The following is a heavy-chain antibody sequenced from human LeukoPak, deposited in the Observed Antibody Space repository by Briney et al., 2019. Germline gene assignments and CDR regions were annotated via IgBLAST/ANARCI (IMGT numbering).Heavy chain of an antibody. CDR3: ARDQGAQPLLFDP. Sequence: SETLSLTCTVSGGSIGSYYWSWIRQPPGKGLEWIGYIFYSGFTNYNPSLKSRVTISVHTSKNQFSLKLSSVTAADTAVYYCARDQGAQPLLFDPWGQGTLVTVSS. J-gene: IGHJ5*02. V-gene: IGHV4-59*01. CDR1: GGSIGSYY. CDR2: IFYSGFT. D-gene: IGHD2-21*02.